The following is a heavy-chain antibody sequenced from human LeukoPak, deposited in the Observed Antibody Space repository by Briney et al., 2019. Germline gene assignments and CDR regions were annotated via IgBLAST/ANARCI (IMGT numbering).Heavy chain of an antibody. CDR3: ARSSASEGPTHNWFDP. Sequence: PSETLSLTCTVSGGSIRSYYWTWIRQPPGKGLEWIGYIYYSGSTNYNPSLKSRVIISVDTSKNQFSLKLTSVTAADTAVYYCARSSASEGPTHNWFDPWGQGTLVTVSS. CDR2: IYYSGST. J-gene: IGHJ5*02. V-gene: IGHV4-59*08. CDR1: GGSIRSYY.